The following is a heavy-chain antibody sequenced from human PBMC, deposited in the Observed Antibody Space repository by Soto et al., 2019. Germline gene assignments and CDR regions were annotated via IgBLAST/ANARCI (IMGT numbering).Heavy chain of an antibody. D-gene: IGHD3-3*01. Sequence: SGPTLVNPTETLTLTCTVSGFSLSNARMGVSLIRQPPGKALEWLAHIFSNDEKSYSTSLKSRLTISKDTSKSQVVLTMTNMDPVDTATYYCARTSRGITIFGVVIPPTTSYGMDVWGQGTTVTVSS. CDR3: ARTSRGITIFGVVIPPTTSYGMDV. V-gene: IGHV2-26*01. J-gene: IGHJ6*02. CDR2: IFSNDEK. CDR1: GFSLSNARMG.